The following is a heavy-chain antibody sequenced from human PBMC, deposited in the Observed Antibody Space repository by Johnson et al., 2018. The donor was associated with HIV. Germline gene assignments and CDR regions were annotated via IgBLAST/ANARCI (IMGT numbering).Heavy chain of an antibody. CDR1: GLTVSGNF. CDR3: ASYGDYKSSDAFDS. Sequence: VQLVESGGGLVQPGGSLRLSCAASGLTVSGNFMNWVRQAPGTGLEWVSVIYSDGGTYYADSVQGRFTISRDNAKNTLYLQMNSLRADDTAVYYCASYGDYKSSDAFDSWGQGTMVTVSS. V-gene: IGHV3-66*01. J-gene: IGHJ3*02. D-gene: IGHD4-17*01. CDR2: IYSDGGT.